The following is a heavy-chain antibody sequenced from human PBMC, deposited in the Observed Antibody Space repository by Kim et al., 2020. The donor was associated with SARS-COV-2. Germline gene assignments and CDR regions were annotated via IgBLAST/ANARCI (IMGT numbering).Heavy chain of an antibody. D-gene: IGHD6-19*01. V-gene: IGHV3-23*01. Sequence: YYIDSVTGRFTISRDNSKNTLYLQMNSLRAEDTAVYYCAKSPLTWASAFDSWGQGTLVTVSS. J-gene: IGHJ4*02. CDR3: AKSPLTWASAFDS.